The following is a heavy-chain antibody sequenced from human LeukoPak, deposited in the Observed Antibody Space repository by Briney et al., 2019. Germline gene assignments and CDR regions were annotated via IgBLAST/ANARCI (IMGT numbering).Heavy chain of an antibody. CDR3: ARDPAPGIRRVQQ. J-gene: IGHJ1*01. V-gene: IGHV3-7*01. CDR1: GFTFSKNW. D-gene: IGHD6-13*01. CDR2: IKEDGSKE. Sequence: PGGSLRLSCAASGFTFSKNWMSWVRQAPGKGLEWVANIKEDGSKENYVESVKGRFTISRDNTKNSLYLQMNNLRPEDTAVYYCARDPAPGIRRVQQWGQGTLVTVSS.